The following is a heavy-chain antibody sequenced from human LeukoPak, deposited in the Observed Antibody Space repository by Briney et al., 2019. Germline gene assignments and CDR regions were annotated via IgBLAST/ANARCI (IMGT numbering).Heavy chain of an antibody. D-gene: IGHD3-3*01. CDR3: ARAYYDFWSGYQFDY. V-gene: IGHV4-34*01. CDR1: GGSFSGYY. CDR2: INHSGST. J-gene: IGHJ4*02. Sequence: PSETLSLTCAVYGGSFSGYYWSWIRQPPGKGLEWFGEINHSGSTNYNPSLKSRVTISVDTSKNQFSLKLSSVTAADTAVYYCARAYYDFWSGYQFDYWGQGTLVTVSS.